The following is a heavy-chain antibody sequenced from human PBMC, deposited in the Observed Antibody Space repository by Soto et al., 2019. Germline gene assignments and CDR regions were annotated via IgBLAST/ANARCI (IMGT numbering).Heavy chain of an antibody. CDR2: MNPNSGNT. Sequence: GASVKVSCKASGYTFTSYDINWVRQATGQGLEWMGWMNPNSGNTGYAQKFQGRVTMTRNTSISTAYMELSSLRSEDTAVYYCARGRPQYYDILTGYYATWFDPWGQGTLVTVSS. CDR3: ARGRPQYYDILTGYYATWFDP. CDR1: GYTFTSYD. V-gene: IGHV1-8*01. J-gene: IGHJ5*02. D-gene: IGHD3-9*01.